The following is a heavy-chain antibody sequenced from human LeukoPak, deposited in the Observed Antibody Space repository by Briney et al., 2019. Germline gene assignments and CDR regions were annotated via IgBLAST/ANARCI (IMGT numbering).Heavy chain of an antibody. CDR3: ARLFSALDFRGVIIGPFDF. Sequence: GESLKISCKGSGYTFSNYWLAWVRQVPGKALEWMGIIYSGDSDTRYSPSFRGQVTISADKSINTAYLQWSSLKASDTAMYYCARLFSALDFRGVIIGPFDFWGLGTMVTVSS. CDR1: GYTFSNYW. V-gene: IGHV5-51*01. J-gene: IGHJ3*01. CDR2: IYSGDSDT. D-gene: IGHD3-10*01.